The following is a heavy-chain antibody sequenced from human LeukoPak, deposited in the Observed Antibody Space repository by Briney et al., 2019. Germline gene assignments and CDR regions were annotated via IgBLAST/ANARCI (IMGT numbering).Heavy chain of an antibody. CDR2: ISWNSGSI. CDR3: AKLWTRMDV. J-gene: IGHJ6*02. CDR1: GFTFDDYA. D-gene: IGHD1-1*01. Sequence: GGSLRLSCAASGFTFDDYAMHWVRQAPGKGLEWVSGISWNSGSIGYADSVKGRFTISRDNAKNSLYLQMNGLRAEDTALYYCAKLWTRMDVWGQGTTVTVSS. V-gene: IGHV3-9*01.